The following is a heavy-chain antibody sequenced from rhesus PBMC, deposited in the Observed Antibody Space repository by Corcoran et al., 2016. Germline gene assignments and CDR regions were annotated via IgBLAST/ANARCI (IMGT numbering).Heavy chain of an antibody. J-gene: IGHJ4*01. D-gene: IGHD6-25*01. Sequence: QVQLQESGPGVVKPSETLSLTCAVSGGSISGGYGWSLIRQPPGKGLEWIGDIEGRSGSTNDTPSLKKRVTISKDASKNQVSLKLSSVTAADTAVYYCARDSQSGSFDSWGRGVLVTVSS. V-gene: IGHV4-76*01. CDR3: ARDSQSGSFDS. CDR2: IEGRSGST. CDR1: GGSISGGYG.